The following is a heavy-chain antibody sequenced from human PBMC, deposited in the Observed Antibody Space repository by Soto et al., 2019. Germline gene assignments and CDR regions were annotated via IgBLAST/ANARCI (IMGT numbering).Heavy chain of an antibody. J-gene: IGHJ4*02. CDR3: ARHGPLSNNWNQLDY. D-gene: IGHD1-1*01. Sequence: QLQLQESGPGLVKPSETLSLTCTVSGGSISSSSYYWGWIRQPPGKGLEWIGNIYYSGSTYYNPSLKSRVTVSVDTSKNHFSLKLSSVTAADTAVYYCARHGPLSNNWNQLDYWGQGTLVTVSS. CDR1: GGSISSSSYY. CDR2: IYYSGST. V-gene: IGHV4-39*01.